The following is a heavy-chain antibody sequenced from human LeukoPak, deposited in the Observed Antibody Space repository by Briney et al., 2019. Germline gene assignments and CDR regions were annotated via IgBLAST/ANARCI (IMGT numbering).Heavy chain of an antibody. Sequence: GSLSLSCVASGFTFTTYWMHWVRQAPGKGLVWVSRINGDGSNSNYADSVEGRFTISRDNARNTLYLQMNGLRAEDTALYYCARTSPTSHFDFWGQGTLVTVSS. CDR1: GFTFTTYW. D-gene: IGHD3-16*01. CDR2: INGDGSNS. V-gene: IGHV3-74*01. CDR3: ARTSPTSHFDF. J-gene: IGHJ4*02.